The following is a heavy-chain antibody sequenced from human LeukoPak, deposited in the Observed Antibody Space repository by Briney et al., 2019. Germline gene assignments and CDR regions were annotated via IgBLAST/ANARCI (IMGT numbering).Heavy chain of an antibody. V-gene: IGHV4-39*07. CDR1: GGSISSNNYY. D-gene: IGHD6-13*01. CDR2: IYSSGST. J-gene: IGHJ4*02. CDR3: ARRVAGTWYLLDY. Sequence: SETLSLTCTVSGGSISSNNYYWGWIRQPPGKGLEWIGNIYSSGSTYYNPSLKSRVTMSLDTSKNQFSLKLNSVTAADTAVYYCARRVAGTWYLLDYWGQGTLVTVSS.